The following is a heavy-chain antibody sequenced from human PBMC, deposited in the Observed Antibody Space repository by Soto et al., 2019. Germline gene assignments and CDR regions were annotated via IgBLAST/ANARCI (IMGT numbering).Heavy chain of an antibody. D-gene: IGHD2-2*01. CDR2: IYYSGST. Sequence: QVQLQESGPGLVKPSETLSLTCTVSGGSISSYYWSWIRQPPGKALEWFRYIYYSGSTNYNPSLKSAVTIPVDTSKSQPSLELSSVTAADTAVYYCAGLYCSGTTCYSENWFDPWGQGTLVTVSS. V-gene: IGHV4-59*08. CDR1: GGSISSYY. CDR3: AGLYCSGTTCYSENWFDP. J-gene: IGHJ5*02.